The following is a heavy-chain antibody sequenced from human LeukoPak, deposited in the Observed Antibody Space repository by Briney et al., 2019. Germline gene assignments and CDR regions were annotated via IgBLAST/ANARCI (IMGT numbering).Heavy chain of an antibody. V-gene: IGHV3-66*02. D-gene: IGHD3-16*01. Sequence: GGSLRLSCAASGFTVSNNYMRWVRQAPGKGLEWVSVIYSGDNTYYVESVKGRFTISRDNSKNTLFLQMNHLRAEDTAVYYFAGRRVLDAYFDYWGQGTLVTVSS. J-gene: IGHJ4*02. CDR3: AGRRVLDAYFDY. CDR1: GFTVSNNY. CDR2: IYSGDNT.